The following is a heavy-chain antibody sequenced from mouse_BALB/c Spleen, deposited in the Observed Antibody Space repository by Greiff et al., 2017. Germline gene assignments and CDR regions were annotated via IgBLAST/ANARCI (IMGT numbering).Heavy chain of an antibody. Sequence: VHLVESGPGLVAPSQSLSITCTVSGFSLTGYGVNWVRQPPGKGLEWLGMIWGDGSTDYNSALKSRLSISKDNSKSQVFLKMNSLQTDDTARYYCARALDYDPYYAMDYWGQGTSVTVSA. D-gene: IGHD2-4*01. J-gene: IGHJ4*01. CDR3: ARALDYDPYYAMDY. CDR1: GFSLTGYG. V-gene: IGHV2-6-7*01. CDR2: IWGDGST.